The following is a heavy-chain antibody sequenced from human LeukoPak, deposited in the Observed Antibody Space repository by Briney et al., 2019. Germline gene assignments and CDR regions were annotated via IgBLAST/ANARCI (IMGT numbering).Heavy chain of an antibody. Sequence: GGSLRLSCAASGFTFSRYAMHWVRQAPGKGLEWVAVISYDGSNEYYADSVKGRFTISRDNSKNTLYLQMNNLRAEDTAVYYCARTSGYDSPYYYYYGLDVWGQGTTVTVSS. J-gene: IGHJ6*02. D-gene: IGHD5-12*01. CDR2: ISYDGSNE. CDR1: GFTFSRYA. CDR3: ARTSGYDSPYYYYYGLDV. V-gene: IGHV3-30-3*01.